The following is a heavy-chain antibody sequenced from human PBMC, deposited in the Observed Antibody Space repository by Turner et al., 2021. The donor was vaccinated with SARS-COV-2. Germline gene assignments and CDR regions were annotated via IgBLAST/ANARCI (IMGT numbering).Heavy chain of an antibody. V-gene: IGHV1-2*02. CDR1: GYPFSGYY. CDR2: INPNSGGT. D-gene: IGHD3-3*01. Sequence: QVQLVQSGAEVKKPGASVTVSCKASGYPFSGYYMHWVRQAPGQGLEWSGWINPNSGGTNYAQKFQGRVTMTSDTSISTAYMELSRLRSDDTAVYYCARGPRGYDFWSGYPNWFDPWGQGTLVTVSS. CDR3: ARGPRGYDFWSGYPNWFDP. J-gene: IGHJ5*02.